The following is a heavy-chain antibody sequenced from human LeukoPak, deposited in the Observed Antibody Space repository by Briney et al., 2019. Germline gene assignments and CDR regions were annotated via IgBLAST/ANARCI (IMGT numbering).Heavy chain of an antibody. D-gene: IGHD3-10*01. J-gene: IGHJ5*02. CDR3: AKDPYGSGNSNWFDP. CDR1: GGTFSSYA. CDR2: IIPIFGTA. V-gene: IGHV1-69*01. Sequence: GAPVKVSCKASGGTFSSYAISWVRQAPGQGLEWMGGIIPIFGTANYAQKFQGRVTITADESTSIAYMELSSLRSEDTAVYYCAKDPYGSGNSNWFDPWGQGTLVTVSS.